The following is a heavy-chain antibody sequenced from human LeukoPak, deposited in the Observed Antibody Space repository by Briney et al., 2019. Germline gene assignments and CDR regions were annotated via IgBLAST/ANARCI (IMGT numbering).Heavy chain of an antibody. CDR3: ARQFPGRDYVSPVDY. CDR2: ISAYNGNT. D-gene: IGHD3-16*01. CDR1: GYTFTIYG. Sequence: GASVKVSCKASGYTFTIYGISWVRQAPGQGLEWMGWISAYNGNTNYAQKFQGRVTMTRDTSISTAYMELSRLRSDDTAVYYCARQFPGRDYVSPVDYWGQGTLVTVSS. J-gene: IGHJ4*02. V-gene: IGHV1-18*01.